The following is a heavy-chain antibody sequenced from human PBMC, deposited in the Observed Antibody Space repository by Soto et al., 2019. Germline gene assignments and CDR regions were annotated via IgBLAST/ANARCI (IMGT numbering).Heavy chain of an antibody. J-gene: IGHJ2*01. V-gene: IGHV1-69*08. Sequence: QVQLVQSGADVKKPGSSVKVSCKASGGTFSSYTISWVRQAPGQGLEWMGRLIPILGIANYAQKFQGRVTITADKSTSTAYMELSSLRSEDTAVYYCARDMVASRDRFDLWGRGTLVTVSS. CDR3: ARDMVASRDRFDL. CDR1: GGTFSSYT. CDR2: LIPILGIA. D-gene: IGHD2-15*01.